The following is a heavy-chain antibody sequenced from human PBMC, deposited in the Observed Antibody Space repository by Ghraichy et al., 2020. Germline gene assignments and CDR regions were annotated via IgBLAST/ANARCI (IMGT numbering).Heavy chain of an antibody. V-gene: IGHV3-23*01. CDR3: AKDFFAGNSLFDAFDI. D-gene: IGHD4-23*01. CDR2: THGAGGGA. J-gene: IGHJ3*02. CDR1: GFTFSDFA. Sequence: GGSLRLSCEASGFTFSDFAMSWVRLAPGKGLEWVSSTHGAGGGAYYADSVKGRFTISRDDPKNTLSLQMSSLRAEDTAVYYCAKDFFAGNSLFDAFDIWGHGTMVTVSS.